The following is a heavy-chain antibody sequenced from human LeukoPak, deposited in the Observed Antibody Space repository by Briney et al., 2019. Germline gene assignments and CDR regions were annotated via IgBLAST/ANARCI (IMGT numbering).Heavy chain of an antibody. CDR1: GTSINTYS. CDR3: RVGCGGDCFNFDY. J-gene: IGHJ4*02. V-gene: IGHV4-4*08. CDR2: VYASGDYNSGIN. Sequence: PSETLSLTCTVSGTSINTYSWSWIRQTPGKGLEWIGYVYASGDYNSGINTYNPSLESRVTITVDTSKNQFALKLSSVTAADTAVYYCRVGCGGDCFNFDYWGQGTLVTVSS. D-gene: IGHD2-21*02.